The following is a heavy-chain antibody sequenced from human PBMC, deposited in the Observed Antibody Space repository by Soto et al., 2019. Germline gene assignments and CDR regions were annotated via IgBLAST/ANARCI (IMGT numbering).Heavy chain of an antibody. V-gene: IGHV4-30-4*01. D-gene: IGHD5-12*01. CDR2: IYYSGST. CDR1: GGSISSGDYY. Sequence: SETLSLTCTVSGGSISSGDYYWSWIRQPPGKGLEWIGYIYYSGSTYYNPSLKSRVTISVDTSKNQFSLKLSSVTAADTAVYYCARERGYSGYGDGAFDIWGQGTMVTVSS. J-gene: IGHJ3*02. CDR3: ARERGYSGYGDGAFDI.